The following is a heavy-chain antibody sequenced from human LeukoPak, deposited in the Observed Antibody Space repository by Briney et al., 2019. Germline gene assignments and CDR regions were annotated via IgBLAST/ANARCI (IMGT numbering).Heavy chain of an antibody. V-gene: IGHV4-59*01. CDR3: ARRDDFWGGYYDY. CDR1: GGSISSYY. Sequence: PSETLSLTCTVSGGSISSYYWSWIRQPPGKGLEWIGYIYYSGSTNYNPSLKSRVTISVDTSKNQFSLKLSSVTAADTAVYYCARRDDFWGGYYDYWGQGTLVTVSS. J-gene: IGHJ4*02. CDR2: IYYSGST. D-gene: IGHD3-3*01.